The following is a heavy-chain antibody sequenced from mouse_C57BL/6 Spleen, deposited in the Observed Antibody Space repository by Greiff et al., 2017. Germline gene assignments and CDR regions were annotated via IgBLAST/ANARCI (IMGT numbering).Heavy chain of an antibody. CDR2: IRSKSNNYAT. V-gene: IGHV10-1*01. CDR3: VRQYGSSLYFDY. Sequence: EVMLVESGGGLVQPKGSLKLSCAASGFSFNTYAMNWVRQAPGKGLEWVARIRSKSNNYATYYADSVKDRFTISRDDSESMLYLQMNNLKTEDTAMYYCVRQYGSSLYFDYWGQGTTLTVSS. J-gene: IGHJ2*01. D-gene: IGHD1-1*01. CDR1: GFSFNTYA.